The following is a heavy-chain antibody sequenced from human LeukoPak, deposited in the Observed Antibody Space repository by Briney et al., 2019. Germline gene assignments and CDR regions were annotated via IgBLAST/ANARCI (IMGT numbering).Heavy chain of an antibody. CDR2: INHSGST. CDR1: GGSFSGYY. V-gene: IGHV4-34*01. Sequence: SETLSLTCAAYGGSFSGYYWSWIRQPPGKGLEWIGEINHSGSTNYNPSFKSRVTISVDTSKNQFSLKLSSVTAADTAVYYCARNFWSGYYGGYYYYMDVWGKGTTVTVSS. D-gene: IGHD3-3*01. J-gene: IGHJ6*03. CDR3: ARNFWSGYYGGYYYYMDV.